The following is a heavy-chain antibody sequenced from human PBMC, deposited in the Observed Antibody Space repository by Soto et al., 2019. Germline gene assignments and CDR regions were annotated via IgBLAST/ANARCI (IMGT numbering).Heavy chain of an antibody. CDR1: GLTFSSFA. V-gene: IGHV3-23*01. Sequence: EVQLLESGGGLVQPGGSLRLSCAASGLTFSSFAMNWVRQAPGKGLEWVSGVSGGGDATFYADSVKGRFSITRVHSKNTLYLRMNSLRAEDTAVYYCVRKIVGTTTSGAYWYFDVGGRGTLVTVSS. CDR3: VRKIVGTTTSGAYWYFDV. D-gene: IGHD1-26*01. CDR2: VSGGGDAT. J-gene: IGHJ2*01.